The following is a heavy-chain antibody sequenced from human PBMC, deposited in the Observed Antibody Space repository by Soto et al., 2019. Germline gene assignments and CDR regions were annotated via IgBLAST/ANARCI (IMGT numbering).Heavy chain of an antibody. J-gene: IGHJ4*02. CDR2: IYTSNSET. D-gene: IGHD3-10*01. Sequence: LKISCQGSGYAFINFWIGWVRQMPGKGLEWMGIIYTSNSETRYSPSFEGQVTMSVDKSTATAYLQWSSLKASDTAIYYCARPGGSGTYYKFYYWGQGSPVTVSS. V-gene: IGHV5-51*01. CDR1: GYAFINFW. CDR3: ARPGGSGTYYKFYY.